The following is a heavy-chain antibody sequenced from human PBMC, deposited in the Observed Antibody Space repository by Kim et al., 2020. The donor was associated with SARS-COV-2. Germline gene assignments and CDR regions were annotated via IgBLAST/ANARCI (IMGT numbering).Heavy chain of an antibody. Sequence: SMKSRVTISVDTSKNQFSLKLSSVTAADTAVYYCAREWRQQLVLGGWFDPWGQGTLVTVSS. V-gene: IGHV4-34*01. J-gene: IGHJ5*02. D-gene: IGHD6-13*01. CDR3: AREWRQQLVLGGWFDP.